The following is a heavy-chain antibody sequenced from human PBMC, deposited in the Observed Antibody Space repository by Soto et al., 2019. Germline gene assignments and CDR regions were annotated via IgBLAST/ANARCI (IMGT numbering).Heavy chain of an antibody. Sequence: AWSLRLSCSSSVFTFISYAMHWVRQAPGKGLEYVSAISSNGGSTYYADSVKGRFTISRDNSKNTLYLQMSSLRAEDTAVYYCVENLWNDDILTGYFDYWGQGTLVTVSS. J-gene: IGHJ4*02. V-gene: IGHV3-64D*06. CDR1: VFTFISYA. CDR3: VENLWNDDILTGYFDY. CDR2: ISSNGGST. D-gene: IGHD3-9*01.